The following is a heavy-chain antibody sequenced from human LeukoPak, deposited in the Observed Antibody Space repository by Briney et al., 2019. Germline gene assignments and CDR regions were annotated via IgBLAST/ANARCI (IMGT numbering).Heavy chain of an antibody. Sequence: GGSLRLSCVASGFTFSNYWMHWVRQPPGKGLVWVSRIYVDGRTTNFADSVKGRFTISRDNAKNTVYLEMNSLSVEDTATYYCIRDFRSADLWGQGTLVTVTS. CDR1: GFTFSNYW. CDR3: IRDFRSADL. V-gene: IGHV3-74*01. CDR2: IYVDGRTT. J-gene: IGHJ5*02.